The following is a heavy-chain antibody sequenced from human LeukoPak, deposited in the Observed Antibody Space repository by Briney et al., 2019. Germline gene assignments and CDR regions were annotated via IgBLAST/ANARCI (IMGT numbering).Heavy chain of an antibody. CDR1: GFTFSSYA. J-gene: IGHJ4*02. Sequence: PGGSLRLSCAASGFTFSSYAMSWVRQAPGKGLELVSAISGCCGSTYYADSVKGRFTISRDNSKNTLYLQMNSLRAEDTAVYYCAKDTPYSSGWRPFDYWGQGTLVTASA. D-gene: IGHD6-19*01. CDR3: AKDTPYSSGWRPFDY. V-gene: IGHV3-23*01. CDR2: ISGCCGST.